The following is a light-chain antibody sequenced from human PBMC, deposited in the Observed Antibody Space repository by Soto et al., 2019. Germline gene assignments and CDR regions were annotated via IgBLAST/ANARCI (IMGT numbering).Light chain of an antibody. CDR1: TSNIGSNY. CDR3: QSYDKRLTAYV. Sequence: QSVLTQPPSASGTPGQGVTISCSGSTSNIGSNYVYWYQQLPGTAPKLLIYRNNQRPSGVPDRFSGSKSGTSASLAISGLRAEDEGHYYCQSYDKRLTAYVFGTGTKVTVL. CDR2: RNN. J-gene: IGLJ1*01. V-gene: IGLV1-47*01.